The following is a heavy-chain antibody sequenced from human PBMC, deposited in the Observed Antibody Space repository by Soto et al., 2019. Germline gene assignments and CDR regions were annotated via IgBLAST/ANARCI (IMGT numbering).Heavy chain of an antibody. CDR3: VKDPIRGYSYGWVFSDY. Sequence: GGSLRLSCSASGFTFSSYAMHWVRQAPGKGLEYVSAISSNGGSTYYADSVKGRFTISRDNSKNTLYLQMSSLRAEDTAVYYCVKDPIRGYSYGWVFSDYWGQGTLVTVSS. CDR2: ISSNGGST. J-gene: IGHJ4*02. V-gene: IGHV3-64D*08. CDR1: GFTFSSYA. D-gene: IGHD5-18*01.